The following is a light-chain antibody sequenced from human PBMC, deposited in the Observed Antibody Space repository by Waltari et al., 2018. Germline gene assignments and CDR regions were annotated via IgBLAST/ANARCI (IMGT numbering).Light chain of an antibody. CDR3: QQRRNWPLT. CDR1: QSVGTY. Sequence: EIVLTQSPAVLSFSPGERATLSCRASQSVGTYLAWYQQRPAQSPRLLIYDASYRATGIPARFSGSGSETDFTPTISSLQPEDFAVYYCQQRRNWPLTFGGGTRVQI. J-gene: IGKJ4*01. CDR2: DAS. V-gene: IGKV3-11*01.